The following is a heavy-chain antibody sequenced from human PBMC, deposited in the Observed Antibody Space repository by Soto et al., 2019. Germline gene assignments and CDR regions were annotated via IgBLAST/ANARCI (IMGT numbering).Heavy chain of an antibody. CDR1: GFTFSSYA. CDR3: ARGSPTTVTTYYYYYYGMDV. CDR2: ISYDGSNK. Sequence: GGSLRLSCAASGFTFSSYAMHWVRQAPGKGLEWVAVISYDGSNKYYADSVKGRFTISRDNSKNTLYLQMNSLRAEDTAVYHCARGSPTTVTTYYYYYYGMDVWGQGTTVTVSS. V-gene: IGHV3-30-3*01. D-gene: IGHD4-17*01. J-gene: IGHJ6*02.